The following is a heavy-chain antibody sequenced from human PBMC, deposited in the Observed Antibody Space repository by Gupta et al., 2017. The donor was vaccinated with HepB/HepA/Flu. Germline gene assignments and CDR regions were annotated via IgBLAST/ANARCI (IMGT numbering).Heavy chain of an antibody. CDR1: GFTFSSYA. CDR3: AKVKWLNNYLFYYFDY. D-gene: IGHD5-24*01. CDR2: ISGSGGST. V-gene: IGHV3-23*01. J-gene: IGHJ4*02. Sequence: EVQLLESGGGLVQPGGSLRLSCAASGFTFSSYAMGWVRQGAGKGLEWVAAISGSGGSTYYADSVKGRFTISRDNSKNTRYLQMNSLRAEDTAVYYCAKVKWLNNYLFYYFDYWGQGTLVTVSS.